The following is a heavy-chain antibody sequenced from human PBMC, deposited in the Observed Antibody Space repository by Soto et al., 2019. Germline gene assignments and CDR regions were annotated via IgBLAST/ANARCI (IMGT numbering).Heavy chain of an antibody. V-gene: IGHV3-74*03. CDR1: GFTFSNYW. CDR3: ARFDYYFGMDV. CDR2: INTDGTTT. J-gene: IGHJ6*02. Sequence: GGSLRLSCAGSGFTFSNYWMHWVGQGPEKGLVWVSTINTDGTTTQYADSVKGRFTVTRDNAKNTLYLQMNSLRVEDTAVYFCARFDYYFGMDVWGQGTTVTVSS. D-gene: IGHD3-10*01.